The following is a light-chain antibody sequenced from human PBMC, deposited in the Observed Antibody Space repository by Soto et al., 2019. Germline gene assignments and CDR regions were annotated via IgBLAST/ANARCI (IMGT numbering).Light chain of an antibody. CDR1: TGAVTSGHF. V-gene: IGLV7-46*01. CDR3: LFFYSGPRV. CDR2: ETS. Sequence: QAVVTQEPSLTVSPGGTVTLTCGSSTGAVTSGHFPYWFQQKPGQAPRTLIYETSNKHPWTPARFSGSLLGGKAALTLSGAQPEDAADYYCLFFYSGPRVFGGGTKLTVL. J-gene: IGLJ3*02.